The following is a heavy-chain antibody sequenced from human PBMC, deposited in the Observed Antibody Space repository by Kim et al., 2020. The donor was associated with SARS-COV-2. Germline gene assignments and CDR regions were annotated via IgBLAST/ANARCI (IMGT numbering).Heavy chain of an antibody. D-gene: IGHD2-2*01. J-gene: IGHJ5*02. CDR1: GGSISSYY. Sequence: SETLSLTCTVSGGSISSYYWSWIRQPPGKGLEWIGYIYYSGSTNYNPSLKSRVTISVDTSKNQFSLKLSSVTAADTAVYYCAREGYCSSTSCHAFDPWGQGTLVTVSS. CDR2: IYYSGST. V-gene: IGHV4-59*01. CDR3: AREGYCSSTSCHAFDP.